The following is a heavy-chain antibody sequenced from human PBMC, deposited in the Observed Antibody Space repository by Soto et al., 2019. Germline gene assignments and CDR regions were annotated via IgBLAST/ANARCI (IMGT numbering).Heavy chain of an antibody. V-gene: IGHV4-39*01. Sequence: SETLSLTCSVSGGSINSSSYFWGWVRQPPGKGLEWIGSIYYGGSTYYNPSLRSRVTISVDTSKNQFSLKLSSVTAADTAVFYCARHYSSGSRNWFDPWGQGTLVTVSS. CDR1: GGSINSSSYF. CDR3: ARHYSSGSRNWFDP. CDR2: IYYGGST. J-gene: IGHJ5*02. D-gene: IGHD6-19*01.